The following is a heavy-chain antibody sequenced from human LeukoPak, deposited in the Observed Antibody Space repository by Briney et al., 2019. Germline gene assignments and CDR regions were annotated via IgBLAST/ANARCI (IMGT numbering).Heavy chain of an antibody. CDR1: GSPFTSYW. D-gene: IGHD3-10*01. V-gene: IGHV5-51*01. CDR2: IYPGDSVT. J-gene: IGHJ3*02. CDR3: SRLYYCSGSGAGDI. Sequence: LGGSLQISGQGSGSPFTSYWIGGAGPLPGKGLERMEIIYPGDSVTRYSPSFQGQATISADKSISTAYLQWSSQKASDTAMYYCSRLYYCSGSGAGDIWGQGTMVTVSS.